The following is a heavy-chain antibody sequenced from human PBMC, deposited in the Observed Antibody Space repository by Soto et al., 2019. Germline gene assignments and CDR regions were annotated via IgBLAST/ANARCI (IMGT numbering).Heavy chain of an antibody. CDR3: ARKALPYSSSWDGDASDI. Sequence: GESLKISCKGSGYSFTSYWIGWVRQMPGKGLEWMGIIYPGDSDTRYSPSFQGQVTISADKSISTAYLQWSSLKASDTAMYYCARKALPYSSSWDGDASDIWGQGTMVTVS. CDR2: IYPGDSDT. D-gene: IGHD6-13*01. V-gene: IGHV5-51*01. CDR1: GYSFTSYW. J-gene: IGHJ3*02.